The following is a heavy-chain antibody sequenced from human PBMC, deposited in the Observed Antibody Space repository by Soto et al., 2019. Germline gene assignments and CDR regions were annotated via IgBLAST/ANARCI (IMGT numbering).Heavy chain of an antibody. CDR1: GGTFSSDA. D-gene: IGHD1-7*01. V-gene: IGHV1-69*13. CDR3: AREAGTTSGWFDP. J-gene: IGHJ5*02. Sequence: SVKVSCKASGGTFSSDAISWVRQAPGQGLEWMGGIIPIFGTANYAQKFQGRVTITADESTSTAYMELSSLRSEDTAVYYCAREAGTTSGWFDPWGQGTLVNVSS. CDR2: IIPIFGTA.